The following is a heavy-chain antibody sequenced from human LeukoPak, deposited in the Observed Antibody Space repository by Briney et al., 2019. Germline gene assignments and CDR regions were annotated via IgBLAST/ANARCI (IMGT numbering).Heavy chain of an antibody. CDR2: IKQEGSEK. J-gene: IGHJ6*03. V-gene: IGHV3-7*01. D-gene: IGHD5-24*01. CDR1: GFTFSRYW. Sequence: GGSLRLSCAASGFTFSRYWMSWVRQAPGKGLEWVANIKQEGSEKYYVDSVKGRFTISRDNAKNSLYLQMNSLRAEDTAVYYCARERRDGYNYYLDYYYYYMDGWGKGTTVTVSS. CDR3: ARERRDGYNYYLDYYYYYMDG.